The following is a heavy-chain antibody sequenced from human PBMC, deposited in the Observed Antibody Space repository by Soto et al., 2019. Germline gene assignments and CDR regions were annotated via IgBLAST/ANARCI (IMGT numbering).Heavy chain of an antibody. Sequence: EVHLVESGGVLVAPGGSLRLSCVASGFTLTTYTMNWVRQAPGTGLEWVSSISGRSNYKYYSDSVKGRFTISRDNAQNSLFLQMSRLGPEDTAVYYCVREDGVVGASSAFDSWGQGTLVTVSS. CDR3: VREDGVVGASSAFDS. V-gene: IGHV3-21*01. CDR1: GFTLTTYT. D-gene: IGHD1-26*01. J-gene: IGHJ4*02. CDR2: ISGRSNYK.